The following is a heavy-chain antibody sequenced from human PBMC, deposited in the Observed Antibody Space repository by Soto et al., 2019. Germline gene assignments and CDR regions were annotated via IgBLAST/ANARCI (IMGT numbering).Heavy chain of an antibody. V-gene: IGHV3-23*01. CDR3: AKDLMAAAERAEYFQH. Sequence: GGSLRLSCAASGFTFSSYAMSWVRQAPGKGLEWVSAISGSGGSTYYADSVKGRFTISRDNSKNTLYLQMNSLRAEDTAVYYCAKDLMAAAERAEYFQHWGQGTLVTVSS. CDR1: GFTFSSYA. CDR2: ISGSGGST. J-gene: IGHJ1*01. D-gene: IGHD6-13*01.